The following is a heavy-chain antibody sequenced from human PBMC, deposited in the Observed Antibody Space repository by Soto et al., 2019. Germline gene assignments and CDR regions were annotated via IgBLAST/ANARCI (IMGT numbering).Heavy chain of an antibody. D-gene: IGHD3-3*01. CDR3: ARDPRYDFWSGPFF. V-gene: IGHV4-30-4*01. J-gene: IGHJ4*02. Sequence: SESLSLDCTVSGGSIRSGDYYGSWIRQPPGKGLEWIGYIYYSGSTYYNPSLKSRVTISVDTSKNQFSLKLSSVTAADTAVYYSARDPRYDFWSGPFFWGQGLLVTVSS. CDR1: GGSIRSGDYY. CDR2: IYYSGST.